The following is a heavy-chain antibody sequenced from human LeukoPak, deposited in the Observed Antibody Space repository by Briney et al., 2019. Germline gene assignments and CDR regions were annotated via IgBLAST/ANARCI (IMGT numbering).Heavy chain of an antibody. J-gene: IGHJ3*02. V-gene: IGHV4-59*01. CDR3: ARAFESDGSQTMVVTSSDAFDI. CDR1: GGSISSYY. D-gene: IGHD4/OR15-4a*01. CDR2: IYYSGST. Sequence: SETLSLTCTVSGGSISSYYWSWIRQPPGKGLEWIGYIYYSGSTNYNPSLKSRVTISVDTSKNQFSLKLSSVTAADTAVYYCARAFESDGSQTMVVTSSDAFDIWGQGTMVTVSS.